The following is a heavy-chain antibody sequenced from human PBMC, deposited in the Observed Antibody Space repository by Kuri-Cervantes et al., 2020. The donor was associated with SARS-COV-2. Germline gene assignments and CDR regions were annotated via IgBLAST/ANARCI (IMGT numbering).Heavy chain of an antibody. CDR1: GLTFSSYA. Sequence: GESLKISCAASGLTFSSYAMHWVRQAPGKGLEWVAVISYDGSNKYYADSEKGRFTISRDNSKNTLHLRLNSLRAEDTAVYYCTTAARLSGVVRESGLHYWGQGTLVTVSS. V-gene: IGHV3-30-3*01. D-gene: IGHD3-3*01. J-gene: IGHJ4*02. CDR3: TTAARLSGVVRESGLHY. CDR2: ISYDGSNK.